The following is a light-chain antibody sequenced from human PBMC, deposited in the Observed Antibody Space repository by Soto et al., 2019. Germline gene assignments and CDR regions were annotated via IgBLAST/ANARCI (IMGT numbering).Light chain of an antibody. V-gene: IGKV3-11*01. J-gene: IGKJ4*01. CDR2: DAS. CDR3: QHRANWPLT. Sequence: EVVLTQSPATLSLSPGERATLSCRASQSVSRSLAWYQQKPGQAPRLLIYDASNRATGIPARFSGSGSGTDFTLTISSLEPEDFAVYYCQHRANWPLTLGGGTKVDIK. CDR1: QSVSRS.